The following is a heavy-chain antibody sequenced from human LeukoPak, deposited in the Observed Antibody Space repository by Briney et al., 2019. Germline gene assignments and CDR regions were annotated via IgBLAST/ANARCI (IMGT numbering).Heavy chain of an antibody. CDR2: IYHSGST. CDR1: GGSISSGGYS. D-gene: IGHD5-18*01. CDR3: ARQSTATGPTPTFDY. V-gene: IGHV4-30-2*01. J-gene: IGHJ4*02. Sequence: PSETLSLTCAVSGGSISSGGYSWSWIRQPPGKGLEWIGYIYHSGSTYYNPSLKSRVTISVDRSKNQFSLKLSSVTAADTAVYYCARQSTATGPTPTFDYWGQGTLVTVSS.